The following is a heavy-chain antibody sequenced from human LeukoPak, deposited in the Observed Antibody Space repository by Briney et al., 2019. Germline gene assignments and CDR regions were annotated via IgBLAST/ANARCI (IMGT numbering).Heavy chain of an antibody. D-gene: IGHD2-2*01. Sequence: ASVKVSCKASGYTFTSYYMHWVRQAPGQGLEWMGIINPSGGSTSYAQKFQDRVTMTRDMSTSTVYMELSSLRSEDTAVYYCARDGGQYCSSTSCYLDVWGKGTTVTVSS. CDR1: GYTFTSYY. V-gene: IGHV1-46*01. J-gene: IGHJ6*04. CDR2: INPSGGST. CDR3: ARDGGQYCSSTSCYLDV.